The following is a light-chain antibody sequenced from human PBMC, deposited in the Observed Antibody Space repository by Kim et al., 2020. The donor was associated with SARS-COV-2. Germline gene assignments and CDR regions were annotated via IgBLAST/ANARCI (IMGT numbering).Light chain of an antibody. CDR3: SSRDSSGYVI. CDR2: GKN. J-gene: IGLJ2*01. V-gene: IGLV3-19*01. CDR1: SLRTYY. Sequence: SELTQDPALSVALGQTVRITCQGDSLRTYYGTWYQQKPGQAPTLVISGKNTRPSGIPDRFSGSSSGNTASLTITGAQAEDEADYYCSSRDSSGYVIFGGGTQLTVL.